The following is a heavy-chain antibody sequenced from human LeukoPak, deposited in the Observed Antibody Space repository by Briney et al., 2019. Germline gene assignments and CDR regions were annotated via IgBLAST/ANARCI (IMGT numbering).Heavy chain of an antibody. CDR1: RFTFRNAW. V-gene: IGHV3-15*01. CDR3: TTAYCISTSCYL. D-gene: IGHD2-2*01. Sequence: GGSLRLSRAASRFTFRNAWMSWVRQAPGKGVEGVGRIKSETDGGTTDYAAPVKGRFNISRDDSKNTLYLQMNSLKTEDTAVYYCTTAYCISTSCYLWGQGTLVTVSS. CDR2: IKSETDGGTT. J-gene: IGHJ4*02.